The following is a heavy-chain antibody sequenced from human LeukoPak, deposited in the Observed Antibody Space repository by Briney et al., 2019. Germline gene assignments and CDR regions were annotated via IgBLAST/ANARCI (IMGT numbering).Heavy chain of an antibody. V-gene: IGHV3-7*01. Sequence: PGGSLRLPCAASGFTFSTYSMSWVRQAPGKGLEWVANIKQDESEKYYVDSVKGRFTISRDNAKNSLYLQMNSLRAEDTAVYYCARLEDYDILTGFDYWGQGTLVTVSS. J-gene: IGHJ4*02. CDR2: IKQDESEK. CDR3: ARLEDYDILTGFDY. CDR1: GFTFSTYS. D-gene: IGHD3-9*01.